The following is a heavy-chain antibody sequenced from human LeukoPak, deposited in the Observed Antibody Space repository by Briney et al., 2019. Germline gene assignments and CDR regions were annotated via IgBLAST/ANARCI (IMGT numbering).Heavy chain of an antibody. CDR1: GYTFTSYG. D-gene: IGHD3-22*01. J-gene: IGHJ3*02. V-gene: IGHV1-18*01. CDR2: ISAYNGNT. Sequence: ASVKVSCKASGYTFTSYGISWVRQAPGQGLEWMGWISAYNGNTNYAQKLQGRVTMTTDTSTSTAYMELRSLRSDDTAVYYCAREQDYYDSSGYYPPDAFDIWGQGTMVTVSS. CDR3: AREQDYYDSSGYYPPDAFDI.